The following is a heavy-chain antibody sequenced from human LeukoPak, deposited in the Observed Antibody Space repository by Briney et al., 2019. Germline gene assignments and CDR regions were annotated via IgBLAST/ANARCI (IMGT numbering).Heavy chain of an antibody. Sequence: PSQTLSLTCTVSGGSISCGGCYWTWIRQHPGKGLEYIGYIYHSGRTYYNPSLQSRVTISLDTSKNQFSLRLTSLTAADTAVYYCARGPMIRGVIIPTGYFDFWGQGTLVTVSS. CDR2: IYHSGRT. CDR1: GGSISCGGCY. J-gene: IGHJ4*02. D-gene: IGHD3-10*01. CDR3: ARGPMIRGVIIPTGYFDF. V-gene: IGHV4-31*03.